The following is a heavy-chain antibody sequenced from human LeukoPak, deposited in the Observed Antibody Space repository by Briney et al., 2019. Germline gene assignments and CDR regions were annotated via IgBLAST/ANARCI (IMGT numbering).Heavy chain of an antibody. CDR1: GDSISSGDYY. D-gene: IGHD3-22*01. V-gene: IGHV4-61*02. CDR2: ISSSGST. Sequence: SETLSLTCTVSGDSISSGDYYWSWIRQPAGRGLEWIGRISSSGSTNYNPSLKSRVTISVDTSKNQFSLKLSSVTAADTAVYFCARGPYSYDSSGAFDIWGQGTMVTVSS. CDR3: ARGPYSYDSSGAFDI. J-gene: IGHJ3*02.